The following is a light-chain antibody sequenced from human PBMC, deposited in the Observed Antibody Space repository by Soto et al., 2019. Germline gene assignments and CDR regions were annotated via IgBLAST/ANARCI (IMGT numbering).Light chain of an antibody. J-gene: IGKJ2*01. CDR1: QSVSSNY. CDR3: QQYGSSSPMYT. Sequence: EIVLTQSPGTLSLSPGERATLSCRASQSVSSNYLAWDQQKPGQAPRLLIYGVSSRATGIPDRFSASGSGTDFTLTISRLEPEDFAVYHCQQYGSSSPMYTFGQGTKLEIK. V-gene: IGKV3-20*01. CDR2: GVS.